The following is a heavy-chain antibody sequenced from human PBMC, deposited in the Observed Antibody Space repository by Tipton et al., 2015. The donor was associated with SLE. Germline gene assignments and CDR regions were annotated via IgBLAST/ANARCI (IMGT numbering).Heavy chain of an antibody. Sequence: TLSLTCTVSGGSISSYYWSWIRQPPGKGLEWIGYIYYSGSTNYHPALKSRVNISVDTSKNQFSLKLSSVTAADTAVYYCASLLQNGDYVPYYYGMDVWGQGTTVTVSS. D-gene: IGHD4-17*01. CDR2: IYYSGST. V-gene: IGHV4-59*12. CDR3: ASLLQNGDYVPYYYGMDV. J-gene: IGHJ6*02. CDR1: GGSISSYY.